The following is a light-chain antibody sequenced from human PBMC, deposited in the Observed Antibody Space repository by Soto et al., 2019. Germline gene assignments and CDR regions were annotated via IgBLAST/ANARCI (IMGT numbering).Light chain of an antibody. CDR1: QSVSNN. V-gene: IGKV3-15*01. CDR3: QQYGSSPPIT. J-gene: IGKJ5*01. CDR2: GAS. Sequence: EIVMTQSPATLSVSPGERATLSCRASQSVSNNLAWYQQKPGQAPRLLIYGASTRATGLPGRFSGSGSGTEFTLTISSLQSEDFAVYYCQQYGSSPPITFGHGTRLEIK.